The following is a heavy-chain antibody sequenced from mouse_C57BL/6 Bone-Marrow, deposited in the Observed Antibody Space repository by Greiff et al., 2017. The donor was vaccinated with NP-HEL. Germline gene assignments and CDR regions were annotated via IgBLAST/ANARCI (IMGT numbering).Heavy chain of an antibody. J-gene: IGHJ3*01. V-gene: IGHV3-1*01. CDR1: GYSITSGYD. D-gene: IGHD1-1*01. CDR2: ISYSGST. Sequence: EVKLVESGPGMVKPSQSLSLTCTVTGYSITSGYDWHWIRHFPGNKLEWMGYISYSGSTNYNPSLKSRISITHDTSKNHFFLKLNSVTTEDTATYYCARDLYYYGSSPAWFAYWGQGTLVTVSA. CDR3: ARDLYYYGSSPAWFAY.